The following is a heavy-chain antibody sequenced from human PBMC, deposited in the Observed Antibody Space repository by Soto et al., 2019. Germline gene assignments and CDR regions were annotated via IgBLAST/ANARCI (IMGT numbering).Heavy chain of an antibody. CDR3: ARQHYYDSSGYYTWN. CDR1: GGNIISNGCY. D-gene: IGHD3-22*01. J-gene: IGHJ4*02. V-gene: IGHV4-39*01. CDR2: VHYSGST. Sequence: SETKCVTCTVAGGNIISNGCYWGWIKKPPGKGLEWIATVHYSGSTYYTPSLKNRVTISADTSNNQFSLRLNSVTAADTAVYYCARQHYYDSSGYYTWNWGQGTLVTSPQ.